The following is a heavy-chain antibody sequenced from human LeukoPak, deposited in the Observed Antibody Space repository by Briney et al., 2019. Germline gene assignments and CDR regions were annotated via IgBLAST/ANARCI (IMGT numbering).Heavy chain of an antibody. CDR2: ISGSGGST. CDR1: GFTFSSYA. J-gene: IGHJ4*02. D-gene: IGHD2-2*01. Sequence: GGSLRLSCAASGFTFSSYAMSWVRQAPGKGLEWVSAISGSGGSTYYADSVKGRFTISRDNSKNTLYLQMNSLRAEDTAVYYCATPGDIVVVPAAGGFYWGQGTLVTVSS. V-gene: IGHV3-23*01. CDR3: ATPGDIVVVPAAGGFY.